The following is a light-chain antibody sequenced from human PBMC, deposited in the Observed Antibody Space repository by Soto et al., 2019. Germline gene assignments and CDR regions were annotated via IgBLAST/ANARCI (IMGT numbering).Light chain of an antibody. CDR2: GNS. V-gene: IGLV1-40*01. Sequence: QSVLTQPPSVSGAPGQRVTISCTGSSSNIGAGYDVHWYQQLPGTAPKLLIYGNSNRPSGVPDRFSGSKSGTSASLAITGVQAGDEADYYCRSSDSSLSGWVFGGGTKLTVL. J-gene: IGLJ3*02. CDR1: SSNIGAGYD. CDR3: RSSDSSLSGWV.